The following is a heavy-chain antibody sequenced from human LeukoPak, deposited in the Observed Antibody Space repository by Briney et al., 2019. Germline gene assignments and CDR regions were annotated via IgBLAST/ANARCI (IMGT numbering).Heavy chain of an antibody. D-gene: IGHD3-22*01. V-gene: IGHV1-69*05. CDR1: GGTFSKYA. J-gene: IGHJ4*02. CDR2: IIPIFGTA. CDR3: ASWDSSGYHVLGYFDY. Sequence: SVKVSCKASGGTFSKYAISWVRQAPGQGLEWMGGIIPIFGTANYAQKFQGRVTITTDGSTSTVYMELSSLRSEDTAVYYCASWDSSGYHVLGYFDYWGQGTLVTVSS.